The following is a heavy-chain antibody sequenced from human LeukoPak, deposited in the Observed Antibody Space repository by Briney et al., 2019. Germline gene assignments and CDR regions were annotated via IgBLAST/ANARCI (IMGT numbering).Heavy chain of an antibody. CDR3: AKDQQQWLVRSLGIDY. CDR2: IIPIFGTA. CDR1: GYTFTSFA. V-gene: IGHV1-69*13. D-gene: IGHD6-19*01. Sequence: VAPVTVSCTASGYTFTSFAISWVRQAPGQGLEWMGGIIPIFGTANYAQKFQGRVTITADESTSTAYMELSSLRKEDTAVYYCAKDQQQWLVRSLGIDYWGQGTLVTVSS. J-gene: IGHJ4*02.